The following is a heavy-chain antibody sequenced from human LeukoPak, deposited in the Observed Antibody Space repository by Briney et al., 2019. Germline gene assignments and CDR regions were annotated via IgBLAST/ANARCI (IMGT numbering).Heavy chain of an antibody. D-gene: IGHD3-22*01. CDR1: GCTFTSYG. CDR2: ISAYNGNT. V-gene: IGHV1-18*01. Sequence: ASVKVSCKASGCTFTSYGISWVRQAPGQGLEWMGWISAYNGNTNYAQKLQGRVTMTTDTSTSTAYMELRSLRSDDTAVYYCARLLGDYYDSSGLMYYFDYWGQGTLVTVSS. CDR3: ARLLGDYYDSSGLMYYFDY. J-gene: IGHJ4*02.